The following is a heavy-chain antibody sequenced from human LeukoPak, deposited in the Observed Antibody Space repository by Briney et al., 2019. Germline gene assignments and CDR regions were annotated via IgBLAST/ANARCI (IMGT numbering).Heavy chain of an antibody. D-gene: IGHD2-2*01. V-gene: IGHV3-23*01. CDR2: ISGSGGST. J-gene: IGHJ5*02. CDR3: AKVHEIVVGGGLDA. CDR1: GFTFSSYD. Sequence: GGSLRLSCAASGFTFSSYDMSWVRQAPGKGLEWVSYISGSGGSTYYADSVKGRFTISRDNSKNTLYLQMNSRRAEDTAVYYCAKVHEIVVGGGLDAWGQGTLVTVSS.